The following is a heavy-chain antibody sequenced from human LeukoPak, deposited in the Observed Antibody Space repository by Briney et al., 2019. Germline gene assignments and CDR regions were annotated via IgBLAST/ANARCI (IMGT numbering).Heavy chain of an antibody. V-gene: IGHV3-23*01. Sequence: GGSLRLSCAASGFAFSSYAMSWVRQAPGKGLEWVSSISGSGGSTYYADSVKGRFTISRDNSKNTLYLQVNSLRAEDTAVYYCARLLGYCSSTSCYGYFDYWGQGTLVTVSS. CDR1: GFAFSSYA. J-gene: IGHJ4*02. CDR2: ISGSGGST. CDR3: ARLLGYCSSTSCYGYFDY. D-gene: IGHD2-2*01.